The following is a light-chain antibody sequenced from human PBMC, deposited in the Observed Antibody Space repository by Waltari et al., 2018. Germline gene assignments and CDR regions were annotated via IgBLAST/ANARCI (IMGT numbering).Light chain of an antibody. CDR2: VNSDGSH. CDR1: CRHSSNG. Sequence: QLALAQSPSASASLGPSAKLTCSLSCRHSSNGIGWLHKQPEKGPRYLMKVNSDGSHSKGDDTPDRFSGSSSEAERYLTISNRQPEDEADYYCETGGHGTWVFGGGTKVTVL. CDR3: ETGGHGTWV. V-gene: IGLV4-69*01. J-gene: IGLJ3*02.